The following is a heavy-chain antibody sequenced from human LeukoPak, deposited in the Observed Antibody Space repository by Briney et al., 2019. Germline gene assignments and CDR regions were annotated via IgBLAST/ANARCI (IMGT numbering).Heavy chain of an antibody. V-gene: IGHV4-34*01. J-gene: IGHJ4*02. CDR3: ARIGRSSSWYRRSDFDY. CDR1: GGSFSGYH. Sequence: PSETLSLTCAVYGGSFSGYHWSWIRQPPGKGLEWIGEINHSGTTNYNPSLKSRLTISVDKSENQFSLKLSSVTAADTAVYYCARIGRSSSWYRRSDFDYWGQGTLVTVSS. D-gene: IGHD6-13*01. CDR2: INHSGTT.